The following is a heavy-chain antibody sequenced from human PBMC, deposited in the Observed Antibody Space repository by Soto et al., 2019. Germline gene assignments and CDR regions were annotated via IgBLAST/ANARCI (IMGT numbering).Heavy chain of an antibody. V-gene: IGHV1-46*01. CDR3: ARGLRFLEWLYEYFQH. Sequence: GASVKVSCKASGYTFTSYYMHWARQAPGQGLEWMGIINPSGGSTSYAQKFQGRVTMTRDTSTSTVYMELSSLRSEDTAVYYCARGLRFLEWLYEYFQHWGQGTLVTVSS. CDR1: GYTFTSYY. CDR2: INPSGGST. D-gene: IGHD3-3*01. J-gene: IGHJ1*01.